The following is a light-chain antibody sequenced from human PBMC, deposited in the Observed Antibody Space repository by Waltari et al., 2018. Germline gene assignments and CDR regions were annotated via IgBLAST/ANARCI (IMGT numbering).Light chain of an antibody. Sequence: DIVMTQSPDSLAVSLGGRATINCKSSKSVLYSSYTKNYLAWYQQKPGQPPKLLIYWVASRACGVPDVCTGRVSRTDLTLTISSLQAEDVSFDHCRQYYSTPRTFGQGTKVEIK. CDR3: RQYYSTPRT. V-gene: IGKV4-1*01. J-gene: IGKJ1*01. CDR1: KSVLYSSYTKNY. CDR2: WVA.